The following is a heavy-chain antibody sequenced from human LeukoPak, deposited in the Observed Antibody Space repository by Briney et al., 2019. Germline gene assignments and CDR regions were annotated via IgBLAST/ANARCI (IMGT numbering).Heavy chain of an antibody. CDR1: GGSLSVYY. CDR2: INHTGST. V-gene: IGHV4-34*01. CDR3: AREYPYYYDSSGYYYHENNLGCFDL. Sequence: PSETLSLTCAVHGGSLSVYYWSWIRQPPGKGLEWIGEINHTGSTNYNPSLKSRVTISVDTSNNQFSLQMSSVTAADTALYYCAREYPYYYDSSGYYYHENNLGCFDLWGRGALVTVSS. J-gene: IGHJ2*01. D-gene: IGHD3-22*01.